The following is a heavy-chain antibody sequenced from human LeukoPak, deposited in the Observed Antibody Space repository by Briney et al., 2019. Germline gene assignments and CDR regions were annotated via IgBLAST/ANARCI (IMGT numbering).Heavy chain of an antibody. CDR3: ARALLGTGIDY. V-gene: IGHV4-59*01. CDR1: GGSISSYY. Sequence: PSETLSLTCTVSGGSISSYYWSCIRQPPGKGLEWIGYIYYSGSTNYNPSLKSRVTISVDTSKNQFSLKLSSVTAADTAVYYCARALLGTGIDYWGQGTLVTVSS. CDR2: IYYSGST. D-gene: IGHD7-27*01. J-gene: IGHJ4*02.